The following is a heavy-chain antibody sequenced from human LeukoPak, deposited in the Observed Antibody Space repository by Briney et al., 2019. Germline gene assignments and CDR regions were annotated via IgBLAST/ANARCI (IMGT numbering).Heavy chain of an antibody. CDR1: GFTFSSYG. CDR2: IRYGGSNK. J-gene: IGHJ4*02. D-gene: IGHD5-18*01. Sequence: GGSLRLSCAASGFTFSSYGMHWVRQAPGKGLEWVAFIRYGGSNKYYADSVKGRFTISRDNAKNSLYLQMNSLRAEDTAVYYCAREIGPIQLHLWGSAFDSWGQGTLVTVSS. V-gene: IGHV3-30*02. CDR3: AREIGPIQLHLWGSAFDS.